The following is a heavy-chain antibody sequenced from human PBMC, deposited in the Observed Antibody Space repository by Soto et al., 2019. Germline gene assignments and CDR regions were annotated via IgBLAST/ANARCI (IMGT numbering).Heavy chain of an antibody. D-gene: IGHD5-12*01. V-gene: IGHV1-2*02. CDR3: ARVDSGYDWYYHGMDV. J-gene: IGHJ6*02. CDR2: INSNSGGT. CDR1: GYTFTGYY. Sequence: SVKVSCKASGYTFTGYYMHSVRQAPGQGLEWMGWINSNSGGTNYAQKFQGRVTMTRDTCIRTAYMERSRLRSDDTAVYYCARVDSGYDWYYHGMDVWGQGTTVTVSS.